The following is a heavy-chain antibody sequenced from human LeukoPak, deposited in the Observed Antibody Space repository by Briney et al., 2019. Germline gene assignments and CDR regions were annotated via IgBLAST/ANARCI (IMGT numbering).Heavy chain of an antibody. CDR1: GGSISSYY. Sequence: TPSETLSLTCTVSGGSISSYYWIWIRQPPGKGLEWIGYIYYSGSTNYNPSLKSRVTISVDTSKNQFSLKLSSVTAADTAVYYCARHRGPEVDYFDYWGQGTLVTVSS. CDR3: ARHRGPEVDYFDY. J-gene: IGHJ4*02. CDR2: IYYSGST. V-gene: IGHV4-59*08. D-gene: IGHD1-26*01.